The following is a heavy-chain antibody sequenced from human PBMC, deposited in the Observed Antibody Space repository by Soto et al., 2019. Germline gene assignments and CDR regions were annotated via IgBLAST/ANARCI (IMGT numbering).Heavy chain of an antibody. D-gene: IGHD2-15*01. V-gene: IGHV1-3*01. CDR3: ARVPRDYCSGGSCTPRNNWFDP. CDR1: GYTFTSYA. Sequence: ASVKVSCKASGYTFTSYAMHWVRQAPGQRLEWMGWINAGNGNTKYSQKFQGRVTITRGTSASTAYMELSSLRSEDTAVYYCARVPRDYCSGGSCTPRNNWFDPWGQGTLVTVSS. CDR2: INAGNGNT. J-gene: IGHJ5*02.